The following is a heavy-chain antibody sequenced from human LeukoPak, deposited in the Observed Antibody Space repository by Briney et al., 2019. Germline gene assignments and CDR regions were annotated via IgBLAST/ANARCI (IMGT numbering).Heavy chain of an antibody. J-gene: IGHJ4*02. Sequence: GGSLRLSCVVSGFIFSNYAMSWVRQAPGKGLEWVSAISRSGGSTYHADSVKGRFTISRDNSRNTLFLQMNSLRADDTAVYYCARGVPYASWSGPHYSDYWGQGTLVTVSS. V-gene: IGHV3-23*01. CDR2: ISRSGGST. D-gene: IGHD3-3*01. CDR3: ARGVPYASWSGPHYSDY. CDR1: GFIFSNYA.